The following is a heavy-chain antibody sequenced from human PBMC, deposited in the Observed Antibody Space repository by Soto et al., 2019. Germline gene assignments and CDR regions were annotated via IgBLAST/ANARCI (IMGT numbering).Heavy chain of an antibody. D-gene: IGHD3-10*01. CDR2: ICYGGGT. Sequence: TLSLTCTVSGDSISSYCWSWVRQPPGKGLEWIGYICYGGGTNYIPSLKSRVTISPDTSKNQIFLKLTSVTAADTAVYYCATDQATMVRGVGNFNSWALGTLVNVSS. J-gene: IGHJ4*02. CDR3: ATDQATMVRGVGNFNS. CDR1: GDSISSYC. V-gene: IGHV4-59*01.